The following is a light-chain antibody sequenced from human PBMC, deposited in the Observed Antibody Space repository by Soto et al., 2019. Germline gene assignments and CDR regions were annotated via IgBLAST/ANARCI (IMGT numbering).Light chain of an antibody. J-gene: IGKJ4*01. Sequence: EIVLTQSPGTLSLSPGERATLSCSASQSVSSSYFAWYRQKPGQAPRLLIYGASSRGNGIPDRFSGSGSGTDLTLTISGLEPDDFALYYCQQYGSSPTFGGGTKVEIK. CDR2: GAS. CDR3: QQYGSSPT. V-gene: IGKV3-20*01. CDR1: QSVSSSY.